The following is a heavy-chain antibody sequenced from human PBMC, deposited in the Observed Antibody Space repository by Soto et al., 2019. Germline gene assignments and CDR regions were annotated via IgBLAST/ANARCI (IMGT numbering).Heavy chain of an antibody. CDR1: GGTFSTYT. CDR3: AGDPDSHYNDSHASSYP. V-gene: IGHV1-69*08. CDR2: IIPIIGII. D-gene: IGHD3-22*01. J-gene: IGHJ5*02. Sequence: QVQLVQSGAEVKKPGSSVKVSCKASGGTFSTYTITWVRQAPGHGLEWMGRIIPIIGIINDAQKFQGRVTITADKFTGTAYMELTRLRSDDTAVYYCAGDPDSHYNDSHASSYPWGQGNLVTVSS.